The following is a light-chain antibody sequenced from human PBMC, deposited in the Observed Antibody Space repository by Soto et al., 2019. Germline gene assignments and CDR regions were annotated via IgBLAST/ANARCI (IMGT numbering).Light chain of an antibody. CDR2: DVS. J-gene: IGLJ2*01. V-gene: IGLV2-14*01. CDR3: LSYTSSYTVV. CDR1: SSDVGTHNY. Sequence: QSALTQPASVSGSPGQSITISCTGSSSDVGTHNYVSWYQQHPDKAPKLMIYDVSDRPSGVSNRFSGSKSGNTASLTISGVQAEDEADYYCLSYTSSYTVVFGGGTKLTVL.